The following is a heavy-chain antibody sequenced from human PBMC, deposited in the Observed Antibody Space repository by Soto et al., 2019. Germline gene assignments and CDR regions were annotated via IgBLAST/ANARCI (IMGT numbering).Heavy chain of an antibody. CDR1: GYTFSSYY. J-gene: IGHJ4*02. D-gene: IGHD3-9*01. Sequence: QVQLVQSGAEVKKPGASVKVSCKASGYTFSSYYIHWVRQAPGQGLEWIGIINPNGGSTNYAQNFKGRLHVTRDTYTAAVYMDLRALTSDDTGMYYCARGLGLGDCWGQGTLVTVSS. CDR3: ARGLGLGDC. V-gene: IGHV1-46*01. CDR2: INPNGGST.